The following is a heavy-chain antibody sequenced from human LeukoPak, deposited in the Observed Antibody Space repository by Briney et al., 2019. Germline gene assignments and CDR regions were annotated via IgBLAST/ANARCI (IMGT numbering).Heavy chain of an antibody. Sequence: PSETLSLTCTVSGGSISSSSYYWGWIRQPPGKGLEWIGSIYYSGSTYYNPSLKSRVTISVDTSKNQFSLKLSSVTAADTAVYYCARHESIAARRGWFDPWGQGTLVTVSS. CDR2: IYYSGST. D-gene: IGHD6-6*01. V-gene: IGHV4-39*01. CDR1: GGSISSSSYY. CDR3: ARHESIAARRGWFDP. J-gene: IGHJ5*02.